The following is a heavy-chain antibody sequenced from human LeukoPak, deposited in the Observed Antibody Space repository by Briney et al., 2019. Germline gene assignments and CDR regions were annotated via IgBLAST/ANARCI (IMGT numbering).Heavy chain of an antibody. Sequence: GASVKVSCKASGGTFSSYAISWVRQAPGQGLEWMGWMNPNSGNTGYAQKFQGRVSMTRDTSISTAYMELSSLRSEDTAVYYCAGGPVEAVFGVSTEDWGQGTTVTVSS. J-gene: IGHJ6*02. CDR2: MNPNSGNT. CDR3: AGGPVEAVFGVSTED. D-gene: IGHD3-10*02. V-gene: IGHV1-8*02. CDR1: GGTFSSYA.